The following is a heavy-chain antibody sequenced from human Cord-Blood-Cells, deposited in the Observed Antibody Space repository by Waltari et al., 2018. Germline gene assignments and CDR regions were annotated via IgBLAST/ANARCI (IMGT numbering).Heavy chain of an antibody. D-gene: IGHD3-10*01. J-gene: IGHJ6*02. CDR1: GGSISSHY. CDR2: IYYSGST. Sequence: QVQLPVSGPGLVKPSETLSLTCTVPGGSISSHYWSWPRPRPGKGLVWIGYIYYSGSTNYNPSLKSRVTISVDTSKNQFSLKLSSVTAADTAVYYCARAGSGSYYYYYGMDVWGQGTTVTVSS. CDR3: ARAGSGSYYYYYGMDV. V-gene: IGHV4-59*11.